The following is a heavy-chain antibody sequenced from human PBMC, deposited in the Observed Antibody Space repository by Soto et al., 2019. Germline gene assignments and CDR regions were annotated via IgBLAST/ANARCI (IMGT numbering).Heavy chain of an antibody. CDR1: GASVTSDDYY. CDR3: ARDPIFYYASSGYGGSYFDY. D-gene: IGHD3-22*01. CDR2: IYHSGST. V-gene: IGHV4-30-4*01. Sequence: TLSLPCAVSGASVTSDDYYWSWIRQPPGKGLEWIGYIYHSGSTYYNPSLKSRVSISIDTSQNQFSLKLTSLTAADTAVYYCARDPIFYYASSGYGGSYFDYWGQGSRVTVSS. J-gene: IGHJ4*02.